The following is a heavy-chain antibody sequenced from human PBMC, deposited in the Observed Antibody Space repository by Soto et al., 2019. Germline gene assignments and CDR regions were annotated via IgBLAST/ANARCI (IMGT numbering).Heavy chain of an antibody. D-gene: IGHD1-26*01. J-gene: IGHJ6*02. CDR3: AREELRYYYYYGMDV. V-gene: IGHV3-30-3*01. Sequence: GGSLRLSCAASGFTFSSYAMHWVRQAPGKGLEWVAVISYDGSNKYYADSVKGRFTISRDNSKNTLYLQMNSLRAEDTAVYYCAREELRYYYYYGMDVWGQGTTVTVSS. CDR1: GFTFSSYA. CDR2: ISYDGSNK.